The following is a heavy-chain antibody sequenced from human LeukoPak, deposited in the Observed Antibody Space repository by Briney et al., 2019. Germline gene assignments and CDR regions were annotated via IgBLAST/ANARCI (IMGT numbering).Heavy chain of an antibody. CDR3: ARDSTYYYDSGSSGPHYFDN. Sequence: GGSLRLSCAASGFTFSSYWMHWVRQAPGKGLVWVSRINSDGSSTSYADSVKGRFTISRDNSKNTLYLQLNSLRAEDTAVYYCARDSTYYYDSGSSGPHYFDNWGQGTLVTVSS. V-gene: IGHV3-74*01. CDR2: INSDGSST. D-gene: IGHD3-10*01. J-gene: IGHJ4*02. CDR1: GFTFSSYW.